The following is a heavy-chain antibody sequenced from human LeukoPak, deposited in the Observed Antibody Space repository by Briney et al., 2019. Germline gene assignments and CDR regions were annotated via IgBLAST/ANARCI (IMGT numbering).Heavy chain of an antibody. Sequence: AASVKVSYKASGGTFSSYAISWVRQAPGQGLEWMGGIIPIFGTANYAQKFQGRVTTTTDESTSTAYMELSSLRSEDTAVYYCARARYYYDSSGYYDYWGQGTLVTVSS. CDR3: ARARYYYDSSGYYDY. CDR2: IIPIFGTA. V-gene: IGHV1-69*05. J-gene: IGHJ4*02. CDR1: GGTFSSYA. D-gene: IGHD3-22*01.